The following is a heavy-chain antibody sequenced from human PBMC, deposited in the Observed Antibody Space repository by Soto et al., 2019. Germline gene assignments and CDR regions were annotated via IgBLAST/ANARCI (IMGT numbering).Heavy chain of an antibody. D-gene: IGHD3-22*01. V-gene: IGHV3-30*18. CDR2: ISYDGSKK. Sequence: QVQLVESGGGVVQPGRSLTLSCAASEFTFSSYGIHWVRQAPGKGLEWVAVISYDGSKKQYADSVKGRFTISRDNSKNTLQLQMNSLRAEDTAVYYCAKDTYYHDTTGYYVFDYGGQGTLVTVSS. J-gene: IGHJ4*02. CDR3: AKDTYYHDTTGYYVFDY. CDR1: EFTFSSYG.